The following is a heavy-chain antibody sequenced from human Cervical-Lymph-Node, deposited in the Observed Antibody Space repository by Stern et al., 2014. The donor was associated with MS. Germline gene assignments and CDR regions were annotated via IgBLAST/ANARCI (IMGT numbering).Heavy chain of an antibody. CDR3: AREGYSSGRAPSFEH. V-gene: IGHV3-30*01. J-gene: IGHJ4*02. D-gene: IGHD2-15*01. Sequence: VQLEESGGGVVQPGRSLRLSCAASGVVFSTAIMHWVRQAPGKGLQWLAGLSYDGSEYYADSVKGRFSMSRDNLKNTVDLQMNSLSAEDTALYYCAREGYSSGRAPSFEHWGRGAPVTVSS. CDR2: LSYDGSE. CDR1: GVVFSTAI.